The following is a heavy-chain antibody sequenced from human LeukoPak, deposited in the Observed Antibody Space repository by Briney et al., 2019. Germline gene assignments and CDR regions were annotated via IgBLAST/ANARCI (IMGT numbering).Heavy chain of an antibody. CDR2: IYHSGST. V-gene: IGHV4-4*02. J-gene: IGHJ4*02. CDR1: GGSISSSNW. D-gene: IGHD3-3*01. CDR3: ASGPREYYDFWSGYSAFDY. Sequence: SETLSHTCAVSGGSISSSNWWSWVRQPPGKGLEWIGEIYHSGSTNYNPSLKSRVTISVDKSKNQFSLKLSSVTAADTAVYYCASGPREYYDFWSGYSAFDYWGQGTLVTVSS.